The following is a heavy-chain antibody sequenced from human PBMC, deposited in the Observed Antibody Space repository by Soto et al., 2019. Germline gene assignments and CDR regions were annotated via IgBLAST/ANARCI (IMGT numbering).Heavy chain of an antibody. CDR1: GGTFSSYA. J-gene: IGHJ5*02. V-gene: IGHV1-69*13. Sequence: RASVKVSCKASGGTFSSYAISWVRQAPGQGLEWMGGIIPIFGTANYAQKFQGRVTITADESMSTAYMELSSLRSEDTAVYYCARYRCSSTSCPQRWFDPWGQGTLVTVSS. D-gene: IGHD2-2*01. CDR3: ARYRCSSTSCPQRWFDP. CDR2: IIPIFGTA.